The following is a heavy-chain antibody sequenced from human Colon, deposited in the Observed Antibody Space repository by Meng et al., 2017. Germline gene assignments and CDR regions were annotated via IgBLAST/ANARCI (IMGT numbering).Heavy chain of an antibody. Sequence: GESLKISCAASGFTFSSYEMNWVRQAPGKGLEWVSYISSSGSTIYYADSVKGRFTISRDNAKNSLYLQMNSLRAEDTAVYHCARGEEQWLGGWGFDYWGQGTLVTVSS. J-gene: IGHJ4*02. CDR2: ISSSGSTI. CDR3: ARGEEQWLGGWGFDY. V-gene: IGHV3-48*03. CDR1: GFTFSSYE. D-gene: IGHD6-19*01.